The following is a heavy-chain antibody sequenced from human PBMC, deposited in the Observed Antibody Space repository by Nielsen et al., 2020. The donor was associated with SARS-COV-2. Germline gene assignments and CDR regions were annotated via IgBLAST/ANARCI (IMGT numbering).Heavy chain of an antibody. CDR1: GFSLSTSGMC. Sequence: SGPTLVKPTQTFTLTCTFSGFSLSTSGMCVSWIRQPPGKALEWLALIDWDDDKYYSTSLKTRLTISKDTSKNQVVLTMTNMDPVDTATYYCARIQRWGAGYNNYFDYWGQGTLVTVSS. J-gene: IGHJ4*02. CDR3: ARIQRWGAGYNNYFDY. V-gene: IGHV2-70*01. CDR2: IDWDDDK. D-gene: IGHD5-24*01.